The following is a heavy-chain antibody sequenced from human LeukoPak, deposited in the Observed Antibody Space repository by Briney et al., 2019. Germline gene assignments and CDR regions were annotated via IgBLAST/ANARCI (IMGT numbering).Heavy chain of an antibody. CDR3: AKDSSGYSPFDY. J-gene: IGHJ4*02. D-gene: IGHD3-22*01. CDR1: GFTFKSYA. CDR2: MTGSGGST. Sequence: GGSLRLSCAASGFTFKSYAMSWVRQAPGKGLEWVSAMTGSGGSTYYADSVKGRFTISRDDSKNTLYLQMNSLRAEDTAVYYCAKDSSGYSPFDYWGQGTLVTVSS. V-gene: IGHV3-23*01.